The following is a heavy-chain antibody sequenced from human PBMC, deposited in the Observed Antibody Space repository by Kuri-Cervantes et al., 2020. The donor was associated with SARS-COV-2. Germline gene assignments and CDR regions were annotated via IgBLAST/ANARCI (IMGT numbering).Heavy chain of an antibody. J-gene: IGHJ6*03. CDR2: ISYDGSNK. CDR1: GFTFSSYA. CDR3: ARDLYSYGGYLYYYYMDV. V-gene: IGHV3-30-3*01. D-gene: IGHD5-18*01. Sequence: GGSLRLSCAASGFTFSSYAMHWVRQAQGKGLEWVAVISYDGSNKYYADSVKGRFTISRDNSKNTLYLQMNSLRAEDTAVYYCARDLYSYGGYLYYYYMDVWGKGTTVTVSS.